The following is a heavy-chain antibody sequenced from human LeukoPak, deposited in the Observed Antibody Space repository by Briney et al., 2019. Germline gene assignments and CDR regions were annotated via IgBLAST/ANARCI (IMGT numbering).Heavy chain of an antibody. CDR1: GGSFSGYY. J-gene: IGHJ4*02. V-gene: IGHV4-34*01. Sequence: SETLSLTCAVYGGSFSGYYWSWIRQPPGKGLEWIGEINHSGSTNYNPSLKSRVTISVDTSKNQFSLKLSSVTAVDTAVYYCASGWSRFDYWGQGTLVTVSS. CDR2: INHSGST. CDR3: ASGWSRFDY. D-gene: IGHD2-8*02.